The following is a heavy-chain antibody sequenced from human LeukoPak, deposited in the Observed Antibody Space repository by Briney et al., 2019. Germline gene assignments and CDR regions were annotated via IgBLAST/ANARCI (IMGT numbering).Heavy chain of an antibody. CDR2: IYRSTNGETA. CDR1: GITFNIAW. D-gene: IGHD6-19*01. CDR3: STYSSGSCPF. J-gene: IGHJ4*02. Sequence: PGGSLRLSCAAPGITFNIAWLMWVSQAPGKGLEWVSRIYRSTNGETAHYGAPVKGRFTMSRDDSKNTLCLQMNSLKTEYTAVYYCSTYSSGSCPFWGQGTLVTVSS. V-gene: IGHV3-15*01.